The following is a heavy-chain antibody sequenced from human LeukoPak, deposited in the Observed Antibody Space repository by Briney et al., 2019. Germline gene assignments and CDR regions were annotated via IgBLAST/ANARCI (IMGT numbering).Heavy chain of an antibody. CDR1: GGTFSSYA. CDR3: ARDRGLATPFDY. J-gene: IGHJ4*02. CDR2: IIPIFGTA. V-gene: IGHV1-69*13. Sequence: SVTVSCTASGGTFSSYAISWVRQAPGQGLEWMGGIIPIFGTANYAQKFQGRVTITADESTSTAYMELSSLRSEDTAVYYCARDRGLATPFDYWGQGTLVTVSS. D-gene: IGHD5-12*01.